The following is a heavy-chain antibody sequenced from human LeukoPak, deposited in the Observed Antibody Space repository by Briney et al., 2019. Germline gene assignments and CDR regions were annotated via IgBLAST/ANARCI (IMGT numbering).Heavy chain of an antibody. CDR3: AKSGSVLWFGESPEYYFDY. D-gene: IGHD3-10*01. V-gene: IGHV3-48*01. Sequence: GGSLRLSCAASGFTFSSYSMNWVRQAPGKGLEWVSYISSSSSTIYYADSVKGRFTISRDNAKNSLYLQMNSLRAEDTAVYYCAKSGSVLWFGESPEYYFDYWGQGTLVTVSS. CDR2: ISSSSSTI. J-gene: IGHJ4*02. CDR1: GFTFSSYS.